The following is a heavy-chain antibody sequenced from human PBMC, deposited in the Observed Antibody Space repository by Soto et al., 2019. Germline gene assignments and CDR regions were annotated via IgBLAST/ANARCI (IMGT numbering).Heavy chain of an antibody. CDR3: AKARIPDIVVVVAATPLDY. CDR1: GFTFSSYG. D-gene: IGHD2-15*01. Sequence: QVQLVESGGGVVQPGRSLRLSCAASGFTFSSYGMHWVRQAPGKGLEWVAVISYDGSNKYYADSVKGRFTISRDNSKNTLYLQMNSLRAEDTAVYYCAKARIPDIVVVVAATPLDYWGQGTLVTVSS. CDR2: ISYDGSNK. V-gene: IGHV3-30*18. J-gene: IGHJ4*02.